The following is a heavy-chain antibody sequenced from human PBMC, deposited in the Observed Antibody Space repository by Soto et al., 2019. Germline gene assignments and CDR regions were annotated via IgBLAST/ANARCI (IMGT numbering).Heavy chain of an antibody. CDR2: IIPIFGTA. CDR1: GDRFTGYY. D-gene: IGHD5-12*01. V-gene: IGHV1-69*13. J-gene: IGHJ5*02. Sequence: TSVKVSCEASGDRFTGYYMHWVRQAPGQGLEWLGRIIPIFGTANYAQKFQGRVTITADESTTTAYMELSSLRSDDTAVYYCAKDGGRDGYFGNWFDPWGQGTLVTVSS. CDR3: AKDGGRDGYFGNWFDP.